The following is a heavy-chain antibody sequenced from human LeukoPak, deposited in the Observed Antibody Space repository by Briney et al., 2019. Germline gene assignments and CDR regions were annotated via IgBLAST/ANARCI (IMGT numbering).Heavy chain of an antibody. V-gene: IGHV4-59*08. CDR3: ARPHLGPYAFDI. CDR2: MYDRGSA. Sequence: SETLSLTCTVSGGSISSYYWSWIRQPPGKGLEWIGYMYDRGSANYNPSLKSRVTISADTSKNQFSLKLSSVTAADTAVYYCARPHLGPYAFDIWGQGTMVTVSS. J-gene: IGHJ3*02. D-gene: IGHD3-3*02. CDR1: GGSISSYY.